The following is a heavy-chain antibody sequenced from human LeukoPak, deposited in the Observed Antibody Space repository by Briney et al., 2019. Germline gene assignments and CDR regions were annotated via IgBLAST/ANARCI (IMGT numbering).Heavy chain of an antibody. CDR1: GFTFSSYW. D-gene: IGHD2-2*02. CDR2: ISYDGSNK. J-gene: IGHJ4*02. Sequence: PGGSLRLSCAASGFTFSSYWMSWVRQAPGKGLEWVAVISYDGSNKYYADSVKGRFTISRDNSKNTLYLQMNSLRAEDTAVYYCARDLSHCSSTSCYTGGLYYWGQGTLVTVSS. CDR3: ARDLSHCSSTSCYTGGLYY. V-gene: IGHV3-30-3*01.